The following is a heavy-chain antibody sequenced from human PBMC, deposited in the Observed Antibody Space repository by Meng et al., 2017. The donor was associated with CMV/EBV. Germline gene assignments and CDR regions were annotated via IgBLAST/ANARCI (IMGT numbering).Heavy chain of an antibody. V-gene: IGHV3-48*04. CDR2: ISSSGSTI. Sequence: GESLKISCAASGFTFSSYSMNWVRQAPGKGLEWISYISSSGSTIYYADSVKGRFTISRDNAKNSLYLQMNSLRAEDTAVYYCARGRGWLQPAVAFDIWGQGTMVTVSS. CDR3: ARGRGWLQPAVAFDI. CDR1: GFTFSSYS. J-gene: IGHJ3*02. D-gene: IGHD5-24*01.